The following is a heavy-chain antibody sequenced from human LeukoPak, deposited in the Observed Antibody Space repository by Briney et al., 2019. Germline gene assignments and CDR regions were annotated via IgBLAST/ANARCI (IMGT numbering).Heavy chain of an antibody. J-gene: IGHJ4*02. Sequence: ASVKVSCKTFGYTFSDYYMHWVRQAPGQGLKWMGWINPNTGDINYAPSFQGRVTMTRDASISTAYMDLRSLTSDDTAIYYCARVPEYSSYPTTDYWGQGTLVTVSS. V-gene: IGHV1-2*02. CDR1: GYTFSDYY. D-gene: IGHD5-12*01. CDR2: INPNTGDI. CDR3: ARVPEYSSYPTTDY.